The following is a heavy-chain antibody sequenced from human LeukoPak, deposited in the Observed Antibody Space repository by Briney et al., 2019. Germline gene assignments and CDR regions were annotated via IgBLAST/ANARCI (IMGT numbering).Heavy chain of an antibody. CDR3: ATIAIYGDSSGWNPGGY. V-gene: IGHV3-33*03. CDR1: GLTFSSYG. J-gene: IGHJ4*02. Sequence: PGGSLRLSCAASGLTFSSYGMYWVRQAPGKGLEWVALIWYDGSKKYYADSVKGRFTISKDNSKNTLYLQMSSLRAEDTAVYYCATIAIYGDSSGWNPGGYWGQGTLVTVSS. CDR2: IWYDGSKK. D-gene: IGHD6-19*01.